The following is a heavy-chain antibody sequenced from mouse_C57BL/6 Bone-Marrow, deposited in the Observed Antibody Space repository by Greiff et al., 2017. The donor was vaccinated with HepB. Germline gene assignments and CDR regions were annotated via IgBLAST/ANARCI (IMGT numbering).Heavy chain of an antibody. CDR1: GYTFTSYW. V-gene: IGHV1-64*01. Sequence: QVQLQQSDAELVKPGASVKISCKASGYTFTSYWMHWVKQRPGQGLEWIGWIHPNSGSTNYNEKFKSKATLTVDTSSSTAYMQLSSLTSEDSAVYYCTRRGVYDYALYYWGQGTTLTVSS. J-gene: IGHJ2*01. CDR2: IHPNSGST. D-gene: IGHD2-4*01. CDR3: TRRGVYDYALYY.